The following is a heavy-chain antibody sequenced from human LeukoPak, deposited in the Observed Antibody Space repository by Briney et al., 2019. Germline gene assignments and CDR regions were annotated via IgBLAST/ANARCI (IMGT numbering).Heavy chain of an antibody. CDR2: IIPVFGTT. Sequence: SVKVSCKASGGTFSSYAVSWVRLTPGQGLECLGGIIPVFGTTTYAQKFQAKVTMTADKSTNTAYLEISSLTSDDTAVYYCARCSPGDSSNFYAVLQYWGQGTQVTVST. J-gene: IGHJ4*02. V-gene: IGHV1-69*06. D-gene: IGHD3-22*01. CDR1: GGTFSSYA. CDR3: ARCSPGDSSNFYAVLQY.